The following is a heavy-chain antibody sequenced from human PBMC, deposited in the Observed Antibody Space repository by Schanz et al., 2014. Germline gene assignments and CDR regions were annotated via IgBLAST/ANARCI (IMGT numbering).Heavy chain of an antibody. V-gene: IGHV3-48*04. CDR3: ARDTSYGMDV. CDR2: IDGKSTTV. Sequence: DVQLLESGGGLVQPGGSLRLSCSASGFSFSSYSMNWVRQAPGKGLEWLSYIDGKSTTVYYADSVKGRFTISRDNAKISLYLQMNSLRVEDTAVYYCARDTSYGMDVWGQGTTVTVSS. J-gene: IGHJ6*02. CDR1: GFSFSSYS.